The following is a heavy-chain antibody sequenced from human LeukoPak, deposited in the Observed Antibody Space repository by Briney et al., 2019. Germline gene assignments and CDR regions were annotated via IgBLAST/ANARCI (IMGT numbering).Heavy chain of an antibody. Sequence: GASVKVSCKASGYTFTGYYMHLVRQAPGQGLEWMGRINPNSGGTNYAQKFQGRVTMTRDTSISTAYMELSRLRSDDTAVYYYARAIEMYAFDIWGQGTKVTVSS. D-gene: IGHD5-24*01. CDR2: INPNSGGT. V-gene: IGHV1-2*06. J-gene: IGHJ3*02. CDR1: GYTFTGYY. CDR3: ARAIEMYAFDI.